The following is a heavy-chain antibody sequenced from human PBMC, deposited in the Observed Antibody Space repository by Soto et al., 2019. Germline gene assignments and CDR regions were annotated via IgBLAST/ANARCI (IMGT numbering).Heavy chain of an antibody. CDR2: ISGSGGST. Sequence: GGSLRLSCAASGFTFSSYAMSWVRQAPGKGLEWVSAISGSGGSTYYADSVKGRFTISRDNSKNTLYLQMNSLRAEDTAVYYCAKDLSPLYCTNGVCYFDYWGQGTLVTVSS. CDR3: AKDLSPLYCTNGVCYFDY. CDR1: GFTFSSYA. V-gene: IGHV3-23*01. D-gene: IGHD2-8*01. J-gene: IGHJ4*02.